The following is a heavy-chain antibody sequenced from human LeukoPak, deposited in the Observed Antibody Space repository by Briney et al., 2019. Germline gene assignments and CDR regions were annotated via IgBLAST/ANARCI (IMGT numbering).Heavy chain of an antibody. CDR3: TRDAHVYDYVWGSSLEGAGYFDY. Sequence: GGSLRLSCTASGFTFGDYAMSWFRQAPGKGLEWVGFIRSKAYGGTTEYAASVKGRFTISRDDSKSIAYLQMNSLKTEDTAVYYCTRDAHVYDYVWGSSLEGAGYFDYWGQGTLVAVSS. CDR2: IRSKAYGGTT. D-gene: IGHD3-16*01. J-gene: IGHJ4*02. V-gene: IGHV3-49*03. CDR1: GFTFGDYA.